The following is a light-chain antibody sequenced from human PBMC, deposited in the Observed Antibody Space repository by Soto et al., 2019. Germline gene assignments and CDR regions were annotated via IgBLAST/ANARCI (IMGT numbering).Light chain of an antibody. Sequence: DIPMTQSPSSLSASVGDRVTITCRASQAIRNSLAWYQQKPGKVPSLLIYAASTLQPGVPSRFSVSGSGTDFTLTISSLQPDDVATYYCQKYFSAPFTFGPGTKVGIK. V-gene: IGKV1-27*01. CDR3: QKYFSAPFT. CDR2: AAS. CDR1: QAIRNS. J-gene: IGKJ3*01.